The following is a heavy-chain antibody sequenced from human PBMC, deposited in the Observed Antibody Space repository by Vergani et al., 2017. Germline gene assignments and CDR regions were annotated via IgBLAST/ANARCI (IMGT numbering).Heavy chain of an antibody. V-gene: IGHV1-69*01. Sequence: QVQLVQSGAEVKKPGSSVKVSCKASGGTFSSYAISWVRQAPGQGLEWMGGIIPIFGTANYAQKFQGRVTITADESTSTAYMELSSLRSEDTAVYYCARDPAPLIGYYYYYMDVWGKGTTVTVSS. CDR2: IIPIFGTA. CDR1: GGTFSSYA. CDR3: ARDPAPLIGYYYYYMDV. J-gene: IGHJ6*03. D-gene: IGHD2/OR15-2a*01.